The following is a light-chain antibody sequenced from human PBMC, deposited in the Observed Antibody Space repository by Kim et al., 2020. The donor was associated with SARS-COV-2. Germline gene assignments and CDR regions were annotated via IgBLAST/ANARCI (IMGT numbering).Light chain of an antibody. CDR3: LQYGNSLRT. CDR1: ESLSGSY. V-gene: IGKV3-20*01. Sequence: PGDRATLSCRASESLSGSYLAWYKQKPGQAPTLLIFGASTRVTGIPERFSGGGSGTDFTLTIRRLEPDDFGVYYCLQYGNSLRTFGQGTKVDIK. J-gene: IGKJ1*01. CDR2: GAS.